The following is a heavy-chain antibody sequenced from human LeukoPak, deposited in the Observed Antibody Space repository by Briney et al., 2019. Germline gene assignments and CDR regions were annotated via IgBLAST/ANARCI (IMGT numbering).Heavy chain of an antibody. Sequence: GESLKISCKGSGYSFTNYWIGWVRQMPGKGLEWMGIIYPGASDTRYSPSFQGQVTISADKSISTAYLQWSSLKASGTAMYYCARLASSGYYYDPLDYWGQGTLVTVSS. CDR1: GYSFTNYW. D-gene: IGHD3-22*01. CDR2: IYPGASDT. CDR3: ARLASSGYYYDPLDY. J-gene: IGHJ4*02. V-gene: IGHV5-51*01.